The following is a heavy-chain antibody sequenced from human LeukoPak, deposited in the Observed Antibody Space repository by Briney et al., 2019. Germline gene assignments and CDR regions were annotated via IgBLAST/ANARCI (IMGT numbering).Heavy chain of an antibody. CDR2: IYPDDSDT. CDR1: GYSFTSYW. V-gene: IGHV5-51*01. CDR3: ARLAFCTNAVCFSNYYYSMDV. J-gene: IGHJ6*03. Sequence: GESLKISCKGSGYSFTSYWIGWVRQMPGKGLEWMGIIYPDDSDTKYSPSFQGQVTISADKSISTAYLQWSSLKASDTAMYYCARLAFCTNAVCFSNYYYSMDVWGRGTTVTVCS. D-gene: IGHD2-8*01.